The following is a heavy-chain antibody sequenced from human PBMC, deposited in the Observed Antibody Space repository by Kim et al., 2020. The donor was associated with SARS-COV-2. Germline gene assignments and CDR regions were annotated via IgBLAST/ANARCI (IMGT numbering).Heavy chain of an antibody. CDR2: IYYSGST. CDR3: ARELFVRRSQLERLLGGMDV. CDR1: GGSISSSSYY. J-gene: IGHJ6*02. Sequence: SETLSLTCTVSGGSISSSSYYWGWIRQPPGKGLEWIGSIYYSGSTYYNPSLKSRVTISVDTSKNQFSLKLSSVTAADTAVYYCARELFVRRSQLERLLGGMDVWGQGTTVTVSS. V-gene: IGHV4-39*07. D-gene: IGHD1-1*01.